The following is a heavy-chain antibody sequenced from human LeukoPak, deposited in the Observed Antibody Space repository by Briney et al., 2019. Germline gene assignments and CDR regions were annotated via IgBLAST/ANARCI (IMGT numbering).Heavy chain of an antibody. D-gene: IGHD6-19*01. J-gene: IGHJ4*02. V-gene: IGHV3-33*01. CDR1: GFTFSNYG. CDR2: IYYDGSNK. Sequence: PGGSLRLSCVASGFTFSNYGMHWVRQAPGQGLEWVAVIYYDGSNKYYADSVKGRFTISRDNSKNTVYLQMNSLTAEDTAVYSCARGSSSSGYYYLDYWGQGTLVTVSS. CDR3: ARGSSSSGYYYLDY.